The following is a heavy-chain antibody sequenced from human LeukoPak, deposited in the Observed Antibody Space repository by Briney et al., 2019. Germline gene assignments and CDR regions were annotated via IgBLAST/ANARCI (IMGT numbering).Heavy chain of an antibody. CDR2: IYYSGST. J-gene: IGHJ2*01. CDR3: ARGIWEMATIPYWYFDI. V-gene: IGHV4-39*07. D-gene: IGHD5-24*01. Sequence: SETLSLTCTVSGGSISSSSYYWGWIRQPPGKGLEWIGSIYYSGSTYYNRSLKSRVTISVDTSKNQFSLKLTSVTAADTALYYCARGIWEMATIPYWYFDIWGRGTLVTVSS. CDR1: GGSISSSSYY.